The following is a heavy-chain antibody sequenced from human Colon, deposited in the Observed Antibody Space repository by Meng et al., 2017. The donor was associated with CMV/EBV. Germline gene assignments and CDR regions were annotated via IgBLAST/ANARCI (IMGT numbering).Heavy chain of an antibody. Sequence: SLRLSCAVSGGSINTNNWWSWVRQPPGKGLEWIGEIYYSGGTNYNPSLESRVTISVDKSRSQFSLKLTSVTAADTAVYYCARTPTVTTRYFDSWGQGTLVTVSS. CDR2: IYYSGGT. V-gene: IGHV4-4*02. D-gene: IGHD4-17*01. J-gene: IGHJ4*02. CDR1: GGSINTNNW. CDR3: ARTPTVTTRYFDS.